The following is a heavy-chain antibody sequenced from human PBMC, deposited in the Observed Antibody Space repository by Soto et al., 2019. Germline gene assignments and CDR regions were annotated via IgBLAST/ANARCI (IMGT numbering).Heavy chain of an antibody. CDR2: IYHSGST. D-gene: IGHD3-10*01. Sequence: PADTLSLTCAVSGGSISSSNWWSWVRQPPGKGLEWIGEIYHSGSTNYNPSLKSRVTISIDKSKNQFSLKRSSVPAAATAGYYCARRWLVGAVINGIDPWGQETAVTVSS. J-gene: IGHJ5*02. CDR1: GGSISSSNW. V-gene: IGHV4-4*02. CDR3: ARRWLVGAVINGIDP.